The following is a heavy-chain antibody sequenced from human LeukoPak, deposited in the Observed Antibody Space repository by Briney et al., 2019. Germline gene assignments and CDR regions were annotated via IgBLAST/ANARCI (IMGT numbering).Heavy chain of an antibody. V-gene: IGHV3-23*01. Sequence: GGSLRLSCVASGFTFGHNAMAWVRQAPGRRLEWVSALSGSGGDTFYADSVKGRFTISRDNSKNTLYLQLSSLRPDDTAVYYCAKGAPSSSSIFDFWGPGTLVTVSS. J-gene: IGHJ4*02. CDR1: GFTFGHNA. CDR3: AKGAPSSSSIFDF. D-gene: IGHD6-6*01. CDR2: LSGSGGDT.